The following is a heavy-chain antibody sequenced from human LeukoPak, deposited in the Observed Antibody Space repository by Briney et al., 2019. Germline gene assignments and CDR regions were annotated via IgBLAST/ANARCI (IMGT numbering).Heavy chain of an antibody. CDR2: MSGSGGST. CDR1: GFTFSSYA. V-gene: IGHV3-23*01. J-gene: IGHJ4*02. D-gene: IGHD3-10*01. CDR3: AKDSGSMVRGPFDY. Sequence: PGGSLRLSCAASGFTFSSYAMSWVRQAQGKGLEWFSVMSGSGGSTYYADSVKGRFTISRDNSKNTLYLQMNSLRAEDTAVYYCAKDSGSMVRGPFDYWGQGTLVTVSS.